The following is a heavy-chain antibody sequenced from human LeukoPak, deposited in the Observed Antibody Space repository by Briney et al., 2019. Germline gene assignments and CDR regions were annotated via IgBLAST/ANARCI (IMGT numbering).Heavy chain of an antibody. J-gene: IGHJ4*02. D-gene: IGHD2-2*01. CDR1: GFTFSSYA. CDR2: ISGSGGST. CDR3: AKTQRYCSSTSCHFDY. Sequence: PGGSLRLSCAASGFTFSSYAMSWVRQAPGKRLEWVSAISGSGGSTYYADSVKGRFTISRDNSKNTLYLQINSLRAEDTAVYYCAKTQRYCSSTSCHFDYWGQGTLVTVSS. V-gene: IGHV3-23*01.